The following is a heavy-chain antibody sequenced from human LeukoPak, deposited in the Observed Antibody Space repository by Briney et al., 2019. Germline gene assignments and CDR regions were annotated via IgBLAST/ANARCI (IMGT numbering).Heavy chain of an antibody. CDR3: AREAVAGEIDY. CDR1: GFTFGSYA. V-gene: IGHV3-48*01. CDR2: ISSSSSTI. D-gene: IGHD6-19*01. J-gene: IGHJ4*02. Sequence: GGSLRLSCAASGFTFGSYAMSWVRQAPGKGLEWVSYISSSSSTIYYADSVKGRFTISRDNAKNSLYLQMNSLRAEDTAVFYCAREAVAGEIDYWGQGTLVTVSS.